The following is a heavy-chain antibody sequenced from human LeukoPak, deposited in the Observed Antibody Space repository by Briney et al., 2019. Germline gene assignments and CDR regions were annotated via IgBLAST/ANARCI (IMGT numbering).Heavy chain of an antibody. V-gene: IGHV3-23*01. D-gene: IGHD2-15*01. CDR1: GFTFSSYA. J-gene: IGHJ4*02. Sequence: GGSLRLSCAASGFTFSSYAMSWVRQAPGKGLEWVSAISGSGGSTYYADSVKGRFTISRDNSKNTLYLRMNSLRAEDTAVYYCAKDGEGYCSGGSCYEYYFDYWGQGTLVTVSS. CDR3: AKDGEGYCSGGSCYEYYFDY. CDR2: ISGSGGST.